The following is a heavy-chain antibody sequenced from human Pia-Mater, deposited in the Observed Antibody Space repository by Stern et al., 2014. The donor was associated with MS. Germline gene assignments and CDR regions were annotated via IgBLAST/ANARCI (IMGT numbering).Heavy chain of an antibody. D-gene: IGHD3-16*01. V-gene: IGHV1-8*01. J-gene: IGHJ6*02. CDR2: MNPNNANT. CDR1: GYTFINYD. CDR3: VRGGLSYGYGLDA. Sequence: VQLVQSGSQVRKHGASVKVSCQASGYTFINYDIFWVRQATGQGLEWMGWMNPNNANTGHAQKFQGRVTMTRNTSISTAYMELSGLRSDDTAVYYCVRGGLSYGYGLDAWGQGTAVIVSS.